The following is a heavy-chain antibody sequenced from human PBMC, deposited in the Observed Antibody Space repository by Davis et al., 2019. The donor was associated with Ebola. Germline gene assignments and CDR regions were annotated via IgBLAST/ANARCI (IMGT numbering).Heavy chain of an antibody. CDR2: IFPGASAI. CDR3: AKGRGPYRRGDAFDI. J-gene: IGHJ3*02. Sequence: QVSCKASGYKFSDYRLGWVRQEPGHGLERMGIIFPGASAISYSPPFQGQVTIPADKSISTVYLQWSSLKAADTAMYYCAKGRGPYRRGDAFDIWGRGTMVTVSS. CDR1: GYKFSDYR. V-gene: IGHV5-51*01. D-gene: IGHD1-26*01.